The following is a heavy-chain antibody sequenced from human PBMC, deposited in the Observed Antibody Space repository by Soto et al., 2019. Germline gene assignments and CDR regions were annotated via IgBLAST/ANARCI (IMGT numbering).Heavy chain of an antibody. V-gene: IGHV3-21*01. Sequence: VGSLRLSCVASGFTFSSYSINWVRQAPGKGLEWVSSISSSSSYIYYADSVKGRFTISRGNAKNSLYLQMNSLRAEDTAVYYCARAKNLDSSGYYYVPEYFQHWGQGTLVTVSS. J-gene: IGHJ1*01. CDR2: ISSSSSYI. D-gene: IGHD3-22*01. CDR1: GFTFSSYS. CDR3: ARAKNLDSSGYYYVPEYFQH.